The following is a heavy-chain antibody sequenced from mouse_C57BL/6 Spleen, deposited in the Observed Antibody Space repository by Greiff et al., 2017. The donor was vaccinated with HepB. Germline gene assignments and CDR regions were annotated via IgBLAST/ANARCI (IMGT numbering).Heavy chain of an antibody. CDR2: IYPGDGDT. V-gene: IGHV1-82*01. D-gene: IGHD1-1*01. J-gene: IGHJ1*03. Sequence: VQLQQSGPELVKPGASVKISCKASGYAFSSSWMNWVKQRPGKGLEWIGRIYPGDGDTNYNGKFKGKATLTADKSSSTAYMQLSSLTSEDSAVYFCARPRYYYGSSPYWYVDVWGTGTTVTVAS. CDR1: GYAFSSSW. CDR3: ARPRYYYGSSPYWYVDV.